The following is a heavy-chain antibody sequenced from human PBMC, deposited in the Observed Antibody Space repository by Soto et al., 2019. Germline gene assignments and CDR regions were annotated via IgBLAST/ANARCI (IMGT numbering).Heavy chain of an antibody. D-gene: IGHD6-19*01. CDR3: AKGAPGIAVAGTGYFQH. CDR2: ISGSGDST. J-gene: IGHJ1*01. V-gene: IGHV3-23*01. Sequence: GGSLRLSCAASGFTFSSYAMSWVRQAPGKGLEWVSGISGSGDSTYYADSVKGRFTISRDNSKNTLYLQMNSLRAEDTAVYYCAKGAPGIAVAGTGYFQHWGQGTLVTVSP. CDR1: GFTFSSYA.